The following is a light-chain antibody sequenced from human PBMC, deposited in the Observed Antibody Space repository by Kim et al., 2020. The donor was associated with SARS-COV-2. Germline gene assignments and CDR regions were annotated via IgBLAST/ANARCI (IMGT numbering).Light chain of an antibody. J-gene: IGKJ4*02. Sequence: EIVLTQSPATLSLSPGERATLSCRTSQSVSNHFAWYQQKAGQAPRLLIYDASNRATGIPARFSGSGSETDFTLTITSLEPDDVAVYYCQQRYDWPLTFGGGTKVDIK. CDR3: QQRYDWPLT. V-gene: IGKV3-11*01. CDR2: DAS. CDR1: QSVSNH.